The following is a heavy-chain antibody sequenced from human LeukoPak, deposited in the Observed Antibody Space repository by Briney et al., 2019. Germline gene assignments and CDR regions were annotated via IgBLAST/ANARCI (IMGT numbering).Heavy chain of an antibody. CDR3: AKETGSAVGSTDFDY. Sequence: PGGSLRLSCAASGFTFSSYSMNWVRQAPGKGLEWVSYISSSSSTIYYADSVKGRFTISRDNSKNTLYLQMNSPRAEDTAVYYCAKETGSAVGSTDFDYWGQGTLVTVSS. D-gene: IGHD4-17*01. V-gene: IGHV3-48*01. CDR1: GFTFSSYS. J-gene: IGHJ4*02. CDR2: ISSSSSTI.